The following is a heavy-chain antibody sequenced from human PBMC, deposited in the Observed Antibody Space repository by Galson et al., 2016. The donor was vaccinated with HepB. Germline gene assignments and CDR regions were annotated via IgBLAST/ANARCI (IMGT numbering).Heavy chain of an antibody. CDR3: ARVKGSGQDY. CDR2: IYYSGST. Sequence: PLSLTCAVSGGFIRSGGYSWSWIRQPPGKGLEWIGYIYYSGSTFYNPSLKSRVTISVDTSKDHFSLNLTSVTAADTAVYYCARVKGSGQDYWGQGTLVIVSS. CDR1: GGFIRSGGYS. V-gene: IGHV4-30-2*01. J-gene: IGHJ4*02.